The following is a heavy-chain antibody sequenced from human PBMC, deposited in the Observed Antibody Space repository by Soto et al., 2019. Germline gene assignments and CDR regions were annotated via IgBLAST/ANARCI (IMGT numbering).Heavy chain of an antibody. Sequence: QAQLVQSGAEVKKPGASVKVSCKASGFSFTSYGFSWVRQAPGQGLELMGWISAYSGNAKYEEKIQDRVTMTTDTATSTVYMEVRRLRSDDSAVYYCARRGSGTFYEDFDSWGQGTMVTVSS. J-gene: IGHJ3*02. D-gene: IGHD3-16*01. CDR2: ISAYSGNA. V-gene: IGHV1-18*04. CDR1: GFSFTSYG. CDR3: ARRGSGTFYEDFDS.